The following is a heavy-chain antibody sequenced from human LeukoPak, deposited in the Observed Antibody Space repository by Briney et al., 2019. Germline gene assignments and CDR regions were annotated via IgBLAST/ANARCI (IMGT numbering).Heavy chain of an antibody. CDR1: GGSISSYY. CDR2: IYYRGST. CDR3: ARGRQYFDL. V-gene: IGHV4-59*12. Sequence: PSETLSLTCTVSGGSISSYYWSWIRQTPGKGLEWIGYIYYRGSTNYNPSLKSRVTISVDTSKNQFSLKLSSVTAADTAVYYCARGRQYFDLWGRGTLVTVSS. J-gene: IGHJ2*01.